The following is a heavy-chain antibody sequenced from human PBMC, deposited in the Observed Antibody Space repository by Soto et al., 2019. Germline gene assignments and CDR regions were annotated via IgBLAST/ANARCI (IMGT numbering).Heavy chain of an antibody. CDR1: GYSFTSYW. V-gene: IGHV5-10-1*01. Sequence: RGESLKISCKGSGYSFTSYWISWVRQMPGKGLEWMGRIDPSDSYTNYSPSFQGHVTISADKSISTAYLQWSSLKASDTAMYYCARHPGVGFLEWSTRYYGMDVWGQGTTVTVSS. CDR2: IDPSDSYT. J-gene: IGHJ6*02. D-gene: IGHD3-3*01. CDR3: ARHPGVGFLEWSTRYYGMDV.